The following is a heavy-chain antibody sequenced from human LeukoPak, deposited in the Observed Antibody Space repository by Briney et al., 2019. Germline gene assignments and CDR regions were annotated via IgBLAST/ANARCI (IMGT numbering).Heavy chain of an antibody. V-gene: IGHV3-30*18. D-gene: IGHD3-9*01. Sequence: GGSLRLSCAASGFTFSSYGMHWVRQAPGKGLEWVAVISYDGSNKYYADSVKGRFTISRDNSKNTLYLQMNSLRAEDTAVYYCAKIDDILTGMPPHWYFDLWGRGTLVTVSS. CDR1: GFTFSSYG. CDR2: ISYDGSNK. CDR3: AKIDDILTGMPPHWYFDL. J-gene: IGHJ2*01.